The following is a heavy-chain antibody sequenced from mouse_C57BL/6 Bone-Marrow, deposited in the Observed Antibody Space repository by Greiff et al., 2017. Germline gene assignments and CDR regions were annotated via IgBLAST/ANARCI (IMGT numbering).Heavy chain of an antibody. CDR1: GFTFSDYY. Sequence: DVKLVESGGGLVQPGGSLKLSCAASGFTFSDYYMYWVRQTPEKRLEWVAYISNGGGSTYYPDTVKGRFTISRDNAKNTLYLQMSRLKSEDTAMYYCARHSYYGNYWYFDVWGTGTTVTVSS. CDR3: ARHSYYGNYWYFDV. J-gene: IGHJ1*03. D-gene: IGHD1-1*01. CDR2: ISNGGGST. V-gene: IGHV5-12*01.